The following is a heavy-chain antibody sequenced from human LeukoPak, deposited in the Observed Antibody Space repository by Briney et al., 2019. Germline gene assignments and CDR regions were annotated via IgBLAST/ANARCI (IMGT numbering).Heavy chain of an antibody. D-gene: IGHD3-10*01. CDR3: AKDRDRTYYYYYMDV. Sequence: GGSLRLSCAASGFTFSSYAMHWVRQAPGKGPEWVAVISYDGSNKYYADSVKGRFTISRDNSNNTLYLQMNSLRAEDTAVYYCAKDRDRTYYYYYMDVWGKGTTVTISS. CDR1: GFTFSSYA. CDR2: ISYDGSNK. V-gene: IGHV3-30*04. J-gene: IGHJ6*03.